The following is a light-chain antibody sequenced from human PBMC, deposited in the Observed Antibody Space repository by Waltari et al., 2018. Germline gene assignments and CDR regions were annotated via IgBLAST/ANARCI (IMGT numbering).Light chain of an antibody. CDR2: GTN. Sequence: QSVLTQPPSVSGAPGQRVTIPRTGPRPHLGAPHHVHWYQQLPQPAPTPLTSGTNNRPSGVPDRFSGSKSGTSASLAITGLQAEDEADYYCQSYDSSLKVVFGGGTKLTVL. J-gene: IGLJ2*01. CDR3: QSYDSSLKVV. CDR1: RPHLGAPHH. V-gene: IGLV1-40*01.